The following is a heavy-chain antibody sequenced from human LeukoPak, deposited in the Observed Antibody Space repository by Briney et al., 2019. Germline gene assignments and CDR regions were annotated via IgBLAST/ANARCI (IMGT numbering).Heavy chain of an antibody. CDR2: ISHDGSNK. CDR3: AKDLWVWAAAGTTASDY. D-gene: IGHD6-13*01. CDR1: GFTFNNYG. J-gene: IGHJ4*02. Sequence: GGSLRLSCAASGFTFNNYGMHWVRQAPGKGLEWVAVISHDGSNKYSADSVKGRFTISRDNSKNTLYLQMNSLRAEDTAVYYCAKDLWVWAAAGTTASDYWGQGTLVTVSS. V-gene: IGHV3-30*18.